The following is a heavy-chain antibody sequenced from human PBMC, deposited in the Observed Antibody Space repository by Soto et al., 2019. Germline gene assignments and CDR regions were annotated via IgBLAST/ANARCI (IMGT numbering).Heavy chain of an antibody. CDR3: ARAGCDGGSCYTLVGLRYGMDV. V-gene: IGHV3-30-3*01. CDR2: ISYDGSNK. Sequence: QVQRVESGGGVVQPGRSLRLSCAASGFTFSSYDMHWVRQAPGKGLEWVAVISYDGSNKYYADSVKGRFTISRDNSKNTLYLQMNSLRAEDTAVYYCARAGCDGGSCYTLVGLRYGMDVWGQGTTVTVS. D-gene: IGHD2-15*01. CDR1: GFTFSSYD. J-gene: IGHJ6*02.